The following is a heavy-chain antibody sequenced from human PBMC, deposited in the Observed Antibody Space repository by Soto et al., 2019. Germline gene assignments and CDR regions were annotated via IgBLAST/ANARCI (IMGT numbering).Heavy chain of an antibody. J-gene: IGHJ6*02. Sequence: RGESLKISCKGSGYSFTSYWISWVRQMPGKGLEWMGRIDPSDSYTNYSPSFQGHVTISADKSISTAYLQWSSLKASDTAMYYCARDPGRGYDFWSGYSYYYYGMDVWGQGTTVTVSS. CDR2: IDPSDSYT. CDR3: ARDPGRGYDFWSGYSYYYYGMDV. V-gene: IGHV5-10-1*01. CDR1: GYSFTSYW. D-gene: IGHD3-3*01.